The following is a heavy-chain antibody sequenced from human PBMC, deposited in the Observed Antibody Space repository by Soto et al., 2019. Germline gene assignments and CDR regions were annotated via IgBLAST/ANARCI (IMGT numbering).Heavy chain of an antibody. J-gene: IGHJ4*02. Sequence: SETLSLTCTVSGGSISSSSYYWGWIRQPPGKGLEWIGSIYYSGSTYYNPSLKSRVTISVDTSKNQFSLKLSSVTAADTAVYYCARVATVVAFDYWGQGTLVTVSS. CDR1: GGSISSSSYY. D-gene: IGHD4-17*01. V-gene: IGHV4-39*01. CDR3: ARVATVVAFDY. CDR2: IYYSGST.